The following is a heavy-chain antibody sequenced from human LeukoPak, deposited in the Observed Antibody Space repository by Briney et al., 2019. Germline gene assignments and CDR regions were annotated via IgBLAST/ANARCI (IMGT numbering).Heavy chain of an antibody. D-gene: IGHD2-15*01. V-gene: IGHV4-30-2*01. CDR2: IYHSGST. Sequence: KSSQTLSLTCAVSGVSISSGGYSWSWIRQPPGKGLEWIGYIYHSGSTYYNPSLKSLVTISVDRSKNQFSLKLSSVTAADTAVYYCARVVVAAEYYYGMDVWGQGTTVTVSS. J-gene: IGHJ6*02. CDR3: ARVVVAAEYYYGMDV. CDR1: GVSISSGGYS.